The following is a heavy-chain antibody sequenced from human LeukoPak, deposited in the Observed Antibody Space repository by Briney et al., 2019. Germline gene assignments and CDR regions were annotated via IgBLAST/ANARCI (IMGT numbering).Heavy chain of an antibody. CDR2: IYYSGST. Sequence: PSETLSLTCTVSGDSISSYYWSWIRQPPGKGLEWIGYIYYSGSTNYNPSLKSRVTISVDTSKNQFSLKLSSVTAADTAVYYCARDRGYTYGHPFDYWGQGTLVTVSS. D-gene: IGHD5-18*01. V-gene: IGHV4-59*01. J-gene: IGHJ4*02. CDR1: GDSISSYY. CDR3: ARDRGYTYGHPFDY.